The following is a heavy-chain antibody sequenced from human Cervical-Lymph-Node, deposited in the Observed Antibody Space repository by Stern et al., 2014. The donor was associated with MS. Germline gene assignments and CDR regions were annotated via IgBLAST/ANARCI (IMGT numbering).Heavy chain of an antibody. Sequence: QVQLVQSGAEVKKPGSSVRVSCKASGGTFSTYSLCWVRQAPGQGLEWMGGIIPIHGTTNYAQKFQGRVTINADESTGTAYMQLSSLTSDDTAVYYCARSPQLHTSCYFDSWGQGTLVTVSS. CDR1: GGTFSTYS. D-gene: IGHD1-7*01. J-gene: IGHJ4*02. CDR2: IIPIHGTT. V-gene: IGHV1-69*16. CDR3: ARSPQLHTSCYFDS.